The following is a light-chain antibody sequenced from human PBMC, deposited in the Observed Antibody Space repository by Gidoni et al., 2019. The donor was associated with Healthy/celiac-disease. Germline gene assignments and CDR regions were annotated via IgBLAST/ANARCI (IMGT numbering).Light chain of an antibody. J-gene: IGLJ2*01. CDR1: SSNIGEGYD. CDR2: GNS. CDR3: QSYDSSLSGSV. Sequence: QSVLTQPPSVSGAPGQRVTISCTGSSSNIGEGYDVHWYQPLPGTAPKLLIYGNSNRPSGVPDRFFGSKSGTSASLAITGLQAEDEADYYCQSYDSSLSGSVFGGGTKLTV. V-gene: IGLV1-40*01.